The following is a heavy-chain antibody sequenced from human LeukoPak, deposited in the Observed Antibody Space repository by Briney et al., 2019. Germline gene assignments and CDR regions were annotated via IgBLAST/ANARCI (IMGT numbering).Heavy chain of an antibody. CDR1: GASFSGYY. CDR2: INHSGST. V-gene: IGHV4-34*01. J-gene: IGHJ6*02. CDR3: ARVRTIRGMDV. Sequence: SETLSLTCAVYGASFSGYYWSWIRQPPGKGLEWIGEINHSGSTNYNPSLKSRVTISVDTSKNQFSLKLSSVTAADTAVYYCARVRTIRGMDVWGQGTTVTVSS. D-gene: IGHD3-3*01.